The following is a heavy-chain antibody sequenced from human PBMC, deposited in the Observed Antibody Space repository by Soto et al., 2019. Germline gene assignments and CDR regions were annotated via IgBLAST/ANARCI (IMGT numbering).Heavy chain of an antibody. CDR1: GGSISSYY. CDR2: IYYSGST. CDR3: ARGIAAAGIFFDY. V-gene: IGHV4-59*08. D-gene: IGHD6-13*01. J-gene: IGHJ4*02. Sequence: SETLSLTCTVSGGSISSYYWSWIRQPPGKGLEWIGYIYYSGSTNYNPSLKSRVTISVDTSKNQFSLKLSSVTAADTAVYYCARGIAAAGIFFDYWGQGTLVTVSS.